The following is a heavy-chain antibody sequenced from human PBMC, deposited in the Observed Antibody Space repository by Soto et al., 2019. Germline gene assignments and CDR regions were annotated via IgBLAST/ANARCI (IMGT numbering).Heavy chain of an antibody. CDR2: ISSSSSTI. J-gene: IGHJ2*01. CDR3: AKEPVGPDWYFDL. Sequence: PVGSLRLSCAASGFTFSSYSMNWVRQAPGKGLEWVSYISSSSSTIYYADSVKGRFTVSRDNSKNTLYLQMNSLRAEDTAVYNCAKEPVGPDWYFDLWGRGTLVTVSS. CDR1: GFTFSSYS. V-gene: IGHV3-48*01.